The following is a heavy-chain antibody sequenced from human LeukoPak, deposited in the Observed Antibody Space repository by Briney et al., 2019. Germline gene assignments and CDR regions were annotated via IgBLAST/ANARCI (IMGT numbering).Heavy chain of an antibody. CDR3: AKVGLGYWSSTSCLLNSWFGP. V-gene: IGHV3-30*18. Sequence: GGSLRPSCAASGFTFSSYGMHWVRQAPGKGLEWVAVISYDGSNKYYADSVKGRFTISRDNSKNTLYLQMNSLRAEDTAVYYCAKVGLGYWSSTSCLLNSWFGPWGQGTLVTVSS. J-gene: IGHJ5*02. CDR2: ISYDGSNK. D-gene: IGHD2-2*01. CDR1: GFTFSSYG.